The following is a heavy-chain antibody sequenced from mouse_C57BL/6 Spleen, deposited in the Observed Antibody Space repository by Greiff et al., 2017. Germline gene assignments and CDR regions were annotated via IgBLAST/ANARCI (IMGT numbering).Heavy chain of an antibody. CDR1: GFSLTSYG. CDR2: IWSGGST. CDR3: ARAGSSLYAMDY. J-gene: IGHJ4*01. V-gene: IGHV2-2*01. D-gene: IGHD1-1*01. Sequence: VHLVESGPGLVQPSQSLSITCTVSGFSLTSYGVHWVRQSPGKGLEWLGVIWSGGSTDYNAAFISRLSISKDNSKSQVFFKMNSLQADDTAIYYCARAGSSLYAMDYWGQGTSVTVSS.